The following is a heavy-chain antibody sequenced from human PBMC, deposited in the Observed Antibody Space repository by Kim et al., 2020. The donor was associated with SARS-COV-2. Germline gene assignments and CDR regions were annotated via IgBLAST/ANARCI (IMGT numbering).Heavy chain of an antibody. V-gene: IGHV1-69*04. D-gene: IGHD7-27*01. CDR1: GGTFSSYA. J-gene: IGHJ4*02. CDR3: AREGELGKLDY. Sequence: SVKVSCKASGGTFSSYAISWVRQAPGQGLEWMGRIIPILGIANYAQKFQGRVTITADKSTSTAYMELSSLRSEDTAVYYCAREGELGKLDYWGQGTLVTVSS. CDR2: IIPILGIA.